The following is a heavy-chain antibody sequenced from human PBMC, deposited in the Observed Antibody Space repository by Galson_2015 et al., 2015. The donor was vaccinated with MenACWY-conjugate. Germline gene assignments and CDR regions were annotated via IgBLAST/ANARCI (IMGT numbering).Heavy chain of an antibody. J-gene: IGHJ5*02. V-gene: IGHV3-48*01. D-gene: IGHD4-17*01. CDR1: GFTFSTFH. Sequence: SLRLSCAASGFTFSTFHMNWVRQAPGKGLKWISFISRSGDTIYYADSVKGRFTISRDNAKNSLYLQMNSLRAEDTAVYYCARVDGDYEFRWFDPWGQGTLVTVSS. CDR3: ARVDGDYEFRWFDP. CDR2: ISRSGDTI.